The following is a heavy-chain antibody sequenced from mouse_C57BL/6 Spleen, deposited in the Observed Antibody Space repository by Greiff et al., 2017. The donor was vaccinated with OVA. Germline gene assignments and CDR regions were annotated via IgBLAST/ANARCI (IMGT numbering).Heavy chain of an antibody. J-gene: IGHJ4*01. CDR1: GYAFSSSW. D-gene: IGHD2-4*01. V-gene: IGHV1-82*01. Sequence: QVQLQQSGPELVKPGASVKISCKASGYAFSSSWMNWVKPRPGKGLEWIGRIYPGDGDTNYNGKFKGKATLTADKSSSTAYMQLSSLTSEDSAVYFCARWGIYYDYDDAMDYWGQGTSVTVSS. CDR3: ARWGIYYDYDDAMDY. CDR2: IYPGDGDT.